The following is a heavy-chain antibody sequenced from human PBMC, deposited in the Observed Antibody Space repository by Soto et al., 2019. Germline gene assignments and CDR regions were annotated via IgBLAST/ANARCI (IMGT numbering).Heavy chain of an antibody. CDR2: IYYSGST. CDR3: GRVSPTTLPLLPHS. V-gene: IGHV4-59*01. CDR1: GGSMSYYY. Sequence: SETLSLTCTVSGGSMSYYYWSWIRQPPGKGLEWIGYIYYSGSTNYNPSLKSRVTISVDTSKSQVSLKLSSVTAADTAMYYCGRVSPTTLPLLPHSWGRGTLVTVSS. J-gene: IGHJ4*02. D-gene: IGHD2-15*01.